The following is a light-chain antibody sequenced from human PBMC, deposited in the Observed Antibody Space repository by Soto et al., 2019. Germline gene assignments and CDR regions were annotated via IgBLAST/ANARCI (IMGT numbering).Light chain of an antibody. J-gene: IGKJ1*01. CDR1: QSISSW. CDR2: KAS. Sequence: IQMTDAPSTLSASVLDRVTITFRASQSISSWLAWYQQKPGKAPKLLIYKASTLKSGVPSRFSGSGSGTEFTLTISSLQPDDFATYYCQHYNSYSEAFGQGTKVDIK. V-gene: IGKV1-5*03. CDR3: QHYNSYSEA.